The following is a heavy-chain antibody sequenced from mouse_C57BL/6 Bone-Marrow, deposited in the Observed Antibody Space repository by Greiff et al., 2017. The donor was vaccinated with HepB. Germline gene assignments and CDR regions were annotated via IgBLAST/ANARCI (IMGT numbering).Heavy chain of an antibody. CDR2: IDPENGDT. D-gene: IGHD2-5*01. V-gene: IGHV14-4*01. Sequence: VQLQQSGAELVRPGASVKLSCKASGFNIKDDFMHWVKQRPEQGLEWIGWIDPENGDTEYASKFQGKATITADKYSNTAYLQLSSLTSEDTAVYYSTAAYYTNYVSVLWFAYWGQGTLVTVSA. CDR1: GFNIKDDF. J-gene: IGHJ3*01. CDR3: TAAYYTNYVSVLWFAY.